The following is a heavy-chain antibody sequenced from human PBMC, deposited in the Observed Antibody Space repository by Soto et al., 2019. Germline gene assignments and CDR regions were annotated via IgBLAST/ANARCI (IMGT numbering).Heavy chain of an antibody. CDR1: GASISSTSSGDW. Sequence: QVQLQESGPGLVKPSGTLSLTCTVSGASISSTSSGDWWSWVRQPPGKGLEWIGEIHHSGNTNYTPPLKSRVTMSVDKSKNQFSLGLSSVTAADTAVYYCAKMVGATLVDYWGQGNLVTVSS. V-gene: IGHV4-4*02. CDR3: AKMVGATLVDY. J-gene: IGHJ4*02. D-gene: IGHD1-26*01. CDR2: IHHSGNT.